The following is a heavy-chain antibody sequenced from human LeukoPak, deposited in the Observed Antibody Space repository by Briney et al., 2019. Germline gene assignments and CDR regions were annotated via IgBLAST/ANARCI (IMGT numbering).Heavy chain of an antibody. V-gene: IGHV3-53*01. D-gene: IGHD3-10*01. Sequence: GGSLRLSCAASGFTFSSNYMSWVRQAPGKGLEWVSVTYSNGRTYYADSVKGRFTISRDISKNTLYLQMNSLRAEDTAVYYCARVLSGRGSLYDYYYYMDVWGNGTTVTISS. CDR3: ARVLSGRGSLYDYYYYMDV. CDR2: TYSNGRT. J-gene: IGHJ6*03. CDR1: GFTFSSNY.